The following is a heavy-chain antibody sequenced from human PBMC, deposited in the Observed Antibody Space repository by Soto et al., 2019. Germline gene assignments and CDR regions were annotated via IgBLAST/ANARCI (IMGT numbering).Heavy chain of an antibody. D-gene: IGHD6-6*01. Sequence: VGSLRLSCAASGFTFSRFGMSWGRQAPGKGLEWVSSVSDTGGSKYYADSVRGRFTISRDNSKNTLYLQMNSLRVEDTAVYYCAKRVEYSSSTNYFDSWGQGNLVTVS. J-gene: IGHJ4*02. V-gene: IGHV3-23*01. CDR2: VSDTGGSK. CDR1: GFTFSRFG. CDR3: AKRVEYSSSTNYFDS.